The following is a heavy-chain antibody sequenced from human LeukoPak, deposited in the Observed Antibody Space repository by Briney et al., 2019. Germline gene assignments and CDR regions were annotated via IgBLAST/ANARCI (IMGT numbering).Heavy chain of an antibody. J-gene: IGHJ6*02. CDR3: ARDRGSWWLANYYYYGMDV. Sequence: GASVKVSCKASGYTFTSYDINWVRQATGQGLEWMGWMNPNSGNTGYAQKFQGRVTMTRNTSISTAYMELSSLRSEDTAVYYCARDRGSWWLANYYYYGMDVWGQGTTVTASS. D-gene: IGHD6-19*01. CDR2: MNPNSGNT. V-gene: IGHV1-8*01. CDR1: GYTFTSYD.